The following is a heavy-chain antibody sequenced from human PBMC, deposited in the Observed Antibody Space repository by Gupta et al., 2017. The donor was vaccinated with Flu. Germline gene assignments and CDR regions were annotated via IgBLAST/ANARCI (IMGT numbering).Heavy chain of an antibody. CDR1: GFTFSSYA. J-gene: IGHJ4*02. CDR2: ISGSGAST. CDR3: ANYYDSSGYYSNFDY. Sequence: EVQLLESGGGLVQPGGSLRLSCAASGFTFSSYAMTWVRQAPGKGLEWVSGISGSGASTYYADSVKGRLIISRDNSKNTLYLQMNSLRAEDTAVYYCANYYDSSGYYSNFDYWGQGTLVTVSS. D-gene: IGHD3-22*01. V-gene: IGHV3-23*01.